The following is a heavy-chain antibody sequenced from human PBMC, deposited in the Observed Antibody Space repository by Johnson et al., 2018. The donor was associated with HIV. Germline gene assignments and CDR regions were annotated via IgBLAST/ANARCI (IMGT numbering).Heavy chain of an antibody. CDR3: ARAQTYYDVWSGYDAFDI. Sequence: QVQLVESGGGLVKPGGSLRLSCAASGFTFSDYYMSWIRQAPGKGLEWVSYISGSGRSIYYADSLKGRFSISRDNTKNSLYLQMNRLRAADTAVYFCARAQTYYDVWSGYDAFDIWGQGTMVTVSS. V-gene: IGHV3-11*04. CDR2: ISGSGRSI. J-gene: IGHJ3*02. CDR1: GFTFSDYY. D-gene: IGHD3-3*01.